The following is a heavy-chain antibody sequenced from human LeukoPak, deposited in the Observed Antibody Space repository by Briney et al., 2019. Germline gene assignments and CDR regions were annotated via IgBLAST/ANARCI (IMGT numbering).Heavy chain of an antibody. CDR1: GFTFSSYA. CDR2: ISGSGGST. Sequence: GGSLRLSCAASGFTFSSYAMSWVRQAPGKGLEWVSAISGSGGSTYYADSVKGRFTISRDNSKNTLYLQMNSLRAEDTAAYYCFQQWLVWGGDAFDIWGQGTMVTVSS. V-gene: IGHV3-23*01. D-gene: IGHD6-19*01. CDR3: FQQWLVWGGDAFDI. J-gene: IGHJ3*02.